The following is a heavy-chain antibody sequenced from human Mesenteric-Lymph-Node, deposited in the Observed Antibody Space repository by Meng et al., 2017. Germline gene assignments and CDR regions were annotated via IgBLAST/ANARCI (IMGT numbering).Heavy chain of an antibody. J-gene: IGHJ6*02. V-gene: IGHV3-9*01. Sequence: SLKISCSASGFTFDDYTMNWVRQAPGKGLEWVSGISWNSGNIGYADPVKGRFTISRDNAKNSLYLQMNSLSAADTALYYCAKDRKGYYYYGMDVWGQGTTVTVSS. CDR3: AKDRKGYYYYGMDV. CDR1: GFTFDDYT. CDR2: ISWNSGNI.